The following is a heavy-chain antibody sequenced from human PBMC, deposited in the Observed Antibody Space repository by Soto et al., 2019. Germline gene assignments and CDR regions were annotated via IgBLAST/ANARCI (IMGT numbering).Heavy chain of an antibody. CDR2: IIPILGTG. V-gene: IGHV1-69*08. Sequence: QVQLVQSGPEVKQSGSWVKVSCKLSGGTFTSDTISWLRRAPGQRLEWMGRIIPILGTGNYAQKFHGRITITEDTSTNTGNMDLSSLTSADTAIYYCAREEGSYNMCTFPFYYTDVWGNGTTVTVSS. CDR3: AREEGSYNMCTFPFYYTDV. J-gene: IGHJ6*03. D-gene: IGHD3-10*01. CDR1: GGTFTSDT.